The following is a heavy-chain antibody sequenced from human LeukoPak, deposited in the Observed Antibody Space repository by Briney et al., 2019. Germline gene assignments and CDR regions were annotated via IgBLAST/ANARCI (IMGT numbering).Heavy chain of an antibody. CDR1: GFTFGSYW. CDR2: IRQDGSEK. V-gene: IGHV3-7*01. J-gene: IGHJ4*02. D-gene: IGHD4-11*01. CDR3: ARGYGNYGY. Sequence: GGSLRLSCAASGFTFGSYWMSWVRQAPGKGLEWVANIRQDGSEKYYVDSVKGRFTISRDNAKNSLYLQMNSLRAEDTAVYYCARGYGNYGYWGQGTLVTVSS.